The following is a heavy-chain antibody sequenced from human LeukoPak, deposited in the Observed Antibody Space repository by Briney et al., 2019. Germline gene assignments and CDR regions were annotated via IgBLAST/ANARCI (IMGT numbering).Heavy chain of an antibody. CDR1: GGSISSSNW. Sequence: SGTLSLTCAVSGGSISSSNWWSWVRQPPGKGLEWIGEIYHSGSTNYNPSLKSRVTISVDKPKNQFSLKLSSVTAADTAVYYCARDRDGIAAAGTRDYWGQGTLVTVSS. J-gene: IGHJ4*02. D-gene: IGHD6-13*01. V-gene: IGHV4-4*02. CDR3: ARDRDGIAAAGTRDY. CDR2: IYHSGST.